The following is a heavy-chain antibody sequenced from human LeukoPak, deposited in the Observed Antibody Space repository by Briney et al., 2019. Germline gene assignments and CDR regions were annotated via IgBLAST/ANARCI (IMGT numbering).Heavy chain of an antibody. CDR2: IDHTGST. CDR1: GGFISNYY. CDR3: ARGRVSSSSWHSTYYYYFYMDV. Sequence: SETLSLTCTVSGGFISNYYWSWIRQPPGKGLEWIGYIDHTGSTNYNPSLNSRVTISRDTPKNHFSLELSSVTAADTAVYFCARGRVSSSSWHSTYYYYFYMDVWGKGTTVTVSS. D-gene: IGHD6-13*01. V-gene: IGHV4-59*01. J-gene: IGHJ6*03.